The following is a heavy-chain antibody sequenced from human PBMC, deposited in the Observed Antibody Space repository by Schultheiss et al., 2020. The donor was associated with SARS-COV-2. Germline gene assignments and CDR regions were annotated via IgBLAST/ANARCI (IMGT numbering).Heavy chain of an antibody. J-gene: IGHJ5*02. V-gene: IGHV3-23*01. CDR2: ISWDGGST. CDR1: GFTFSSYA. CDR3: AKDRNYYDSSGYYSNWFDP. Sequence: GGSLRLSCAASGFTFSSYAMHWVRQAPGKGLEWVSLISWDGGSTYYADSVKGRFTISRDNSKNTLYLQMNSLRAEDTAVYYCAKDRNYYDSSGYYSNWFDPWGQGTLVTVSS. D-gene: IGHD3-22*01.